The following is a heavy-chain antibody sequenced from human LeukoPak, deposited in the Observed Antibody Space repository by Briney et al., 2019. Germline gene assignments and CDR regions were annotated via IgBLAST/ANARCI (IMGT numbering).Heavy chain of an antibody. V-gene: IGHV3-30*03. D-gene: IGHD3-10*01. CDR2: ISYDANNK. Sequence: PGGSLRLSCAASGFTLSRYGMHWVRQAPGKGLEWVAVISYDANNKYYADSVKGRFTISRDNSKNTLYLQMNSLRAEDTAVYYCARDLSPVVRASPMGYWGQGTPVTVSS. CDR1: GFTLSRYG. CDR3: ARDLSPVVRASPMGY. J-gene: IGHJ4*02.